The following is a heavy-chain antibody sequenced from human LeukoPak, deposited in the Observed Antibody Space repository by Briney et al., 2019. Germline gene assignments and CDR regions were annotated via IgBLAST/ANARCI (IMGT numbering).Heavy chain of an antibody. D-gene: IGHD5-24*01. CDR3: VRDREASYDY. CDR1: GFTFSSYA. Sequence: GRSLRLSCAASGFTFSSYAMHWVRQAPGKGLEWVALVSYDGSHKYYAESVKGRFTISRDNSDSTVSLQMNSLRGEDTAIYYCVRDREASYDYWGQGTLVTVST. CDR2: VSYDGSHK. J-gene: IGHJ4*02. V-gene: IGHV3-30-3*01.